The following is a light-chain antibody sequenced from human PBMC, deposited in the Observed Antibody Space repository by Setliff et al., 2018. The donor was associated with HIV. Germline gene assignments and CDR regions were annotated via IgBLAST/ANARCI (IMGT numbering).Light chain of an antibody. Sequence: ALTQPRSVSGSPGQSVTISCTGTSSDVGGYNYVSWYQHLPGKAPKLMIYDVTKRPSGVPDRFSGSKSGNTASLTISGLQSEDEADYYCCSYAGSYTSLYVFGTGTRAPS. CDR3: CSYAGSYTSLYV. J-gene: IGLJ1*01. CDR1: SSDVGGYNY. CDR2: DVT. V-gene: IGLV2-11*01.